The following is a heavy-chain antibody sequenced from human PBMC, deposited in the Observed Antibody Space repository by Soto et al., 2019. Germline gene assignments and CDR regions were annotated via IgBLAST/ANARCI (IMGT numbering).Heavy chain of an antibody. CDR2: IYYSGSI. J-gene: IGHJ3*01. D-gene: IGHD3-10*01. CDR1: GGSISSGGYS. Sequence: PSETLSVTCAVSGGSISSGGYSWNWIRQPPGKGLEWIGYIYYSGSINYNPSLKSRVTISVDTSKNQFSLKLSSVTAADTAVYYCARVWGGAFDFWGQGTMVTVSS. CDR3: ARVWGGAFDF. V-gene: IGHV4-61*08.